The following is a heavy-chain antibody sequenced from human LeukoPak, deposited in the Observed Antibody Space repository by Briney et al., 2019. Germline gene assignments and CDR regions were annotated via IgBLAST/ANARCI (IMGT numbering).Heavy chain of an antibody. V-gene: IGHV1-2*06. CDR3: ARDSRVSGDY. CDR1: GYTFTGYY. J-gene: IGHJ4*02. D-gene: IGHD2-2*01. CDR2: IDPNSGGT. Sequence: ASVKVSCKTSGYTFTGYYIHWVRQAPGQGLEWLGRIDPNSGGTSYAHNFQGRVTMTSDTSISTAYMDLSSLTSDDTAVYYCARDSRVSGDYWGQGTLVTVSS.